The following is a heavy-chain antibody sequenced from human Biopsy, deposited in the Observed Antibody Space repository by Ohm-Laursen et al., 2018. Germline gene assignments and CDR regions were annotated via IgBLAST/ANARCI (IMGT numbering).Heavy chain of an antibody. CDR1: GKTFSDYY. CDR2: INHRGST. D-gene: IGHD3-16*01. V-gene: IGHV4-34*01. Sequence: GTLSLTCEVYGKTFSDYYWSWIRQPPGKGLEWIGEINHRGSTNYNLSLKSRVTISVDTSKNQFSLKLRSVTAADTAVYYCARAVDYYDPYYYYGLDVWGQGTTVTVSS. J-gene: IGHJ6*02. CDR3: ARAVDYYDPYYYYGLDV.